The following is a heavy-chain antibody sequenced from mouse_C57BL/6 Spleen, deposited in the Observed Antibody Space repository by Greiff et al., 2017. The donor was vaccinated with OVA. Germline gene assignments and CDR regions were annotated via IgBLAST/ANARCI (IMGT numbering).Heavy chain of an antibody. D-gene: IGHD1-1*01. Sequence: EVQLVESGPELVKPGASVKMSCKASGYTFTDYNMHWVKQSHGKSLEWIGYINPNNGGTSYNQKFKGKATLTVNKSSSTAYMELRSLTSEDSAVYYCAFDYYGSSPYWYFDVWGTGTTVTVSS. J-gene: IGHJ1*03. V-gene: IGHV1-22*01. CDR2: INPNNGGT. CDR3: AFDYYGSSPYWYFDV. CDR1: GYTFTDYN.